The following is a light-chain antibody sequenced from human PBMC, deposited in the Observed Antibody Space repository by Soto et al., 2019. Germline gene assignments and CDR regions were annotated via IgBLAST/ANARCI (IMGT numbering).Light chain of an antibody. CDR1: SGSVSTSHH. CDR2: GTN. V-gene: IGLV8-61*01. Sequence: QTVVTHEPSFSVSPGGTVTLTCGLSSGSVSTSHHTSWYQQTPGQAPRTLIYGTNTRFSGVPDRFSGSILGNKAALTITGAQADDESDYYCVLFMGSGIWVFGGGTKLTVL. CDR3: VLFMGSGIWV. J-gene: IGLJ3*02.